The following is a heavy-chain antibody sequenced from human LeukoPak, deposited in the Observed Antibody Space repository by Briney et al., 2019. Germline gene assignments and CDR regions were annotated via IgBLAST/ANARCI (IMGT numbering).Heavy chain of an antibody. V-gene: IGHV1-8*01. D-gene: IGHD1-26*01. Sequence: ASVKVSCKASGYTFTIYDINWVRQATGQGLEWMGWMNPNSGNTGYAQKFQGRVTMTRNTSISTAYMELSSLRSEDTAVYYCARGREAYNWFDPWGQGTLVTVSS. CDR1: GYTFTIYD. J-gene: IGHJ5*02. CDR3: ARGREAYNWFDP. CDR2: MNPNSGNT.